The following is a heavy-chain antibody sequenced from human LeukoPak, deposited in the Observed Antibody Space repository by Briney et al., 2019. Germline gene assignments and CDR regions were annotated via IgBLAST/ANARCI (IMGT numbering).Heavy chain of an antibody. CDR3: AKDTRTISCLEY. CDR1: GGSISSYY. D-gene: IGHD3-3*01. J-gene: IGHJ4*02. V-gene: IGHV4-59*01. Sequence: SETLSLTCTVSGGSISSYYWSWIRQPPGKGLEWIGYIYYSGSTNYNPSLKSRVTISVDTSKNQFSLKLSSVTAADTAVYYCAKDTRTISCLEYWGQGTLVTVSS. CDR2: IYYSGST.